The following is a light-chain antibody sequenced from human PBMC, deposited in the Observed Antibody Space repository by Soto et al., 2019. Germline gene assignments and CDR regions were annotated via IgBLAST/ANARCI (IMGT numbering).Light chain of an antibody. CDR2: DAS. CDR3: QHRTNWPPA. Sequence: VLTQSPATLSLSPGERATLSCRASQSISSYLAWFQQKPGQAPRLLIYDASNRATGIPARFSGGGSGTDFTLTISSLEPEDFAVYYCQHRTNWPPAFGQGTRLEIK. CDR1: QSISSY. J-gene: IGKJ5*01. V-gene: IGKV3-11*01.